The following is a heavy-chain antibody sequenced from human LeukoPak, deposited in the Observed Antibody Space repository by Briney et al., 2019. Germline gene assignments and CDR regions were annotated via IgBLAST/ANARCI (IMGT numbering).Heavy chain of an antibody. J-gene: IGHJ4*02. Sequence: SDPLSLTCTVSGRSISSYYWSWIRQPPRKGLEWIRCIYYSGSNYYNSSLKSRVTISVDTSKTHFSLRLNSVTAADTAVYYCARRRVSTAFDYWGEGTLVTVSS. CDR3: ARRRVSTAFDY. V-gene: IGHV4-59*04. D-gene: IGHD4-17*01. CDR2: IYYSGSN. CDR1: GRSISSYY.